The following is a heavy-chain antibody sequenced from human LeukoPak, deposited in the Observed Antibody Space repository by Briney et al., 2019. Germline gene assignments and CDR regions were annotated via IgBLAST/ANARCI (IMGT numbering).Heavy chain of an antibody. V-gene: IGHV3-23*01. Sequence: GGSLRLSCAASGFTFSSYGMSWVRQAPGKGLEWVSAISGSGGSTYYADSVKGRFTISRDNSKNTLYLQMNSLRAEDTAVYYCAKGIGIVGATGSPDYWGQGTLVTVSS. CDR3: AKGIGIVGATGSPDY. CDR2: ISGSGGST. CDR1: GFTFSSYG. J-gene: IGHJ4*02. D-gene: IGHD1-26*01.